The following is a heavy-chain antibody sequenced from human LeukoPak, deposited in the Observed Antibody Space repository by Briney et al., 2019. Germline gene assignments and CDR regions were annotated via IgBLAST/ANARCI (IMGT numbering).Heavy chain of an antibody. Sequence: KSSETLSLTCAVYGGSFSGYYWSWIRQPPGKGLEWIGEINHSGSTNYNPSLKSRVTISVDTSKNQFSLRLSSVTAADTAVYYCARGRIVVVPAARERGYYGSGAFDPWGQGTLVTVSS. CDR3: ARGRIVVVPAARERGYYGSGAFDP. J-gene: IGHJ5*02. D-gene: IGHD2-2*01. CDR1: GGSFSGYY. CDR2: INHSGST. V-gene: IGHV4-34*01.